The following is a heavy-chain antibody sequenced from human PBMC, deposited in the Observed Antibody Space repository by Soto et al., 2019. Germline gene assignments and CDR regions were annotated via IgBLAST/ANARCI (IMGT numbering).Heavy chain of an antibody. CDR2: IYYSGST. CDR3: ARELFGRSVWFDP. V-gene: IGHV4-59*01. CDR1: GGSISSYY. J-gene: IGHJ5*02. Sequence: SETLSLTCTVSGGSISSYYWSWIRQPPGKGLEWIWFIYYSGSTNYNPSLKSRVTISVDTSKNQFSLKLSSVTAADTAMYYCARELFGRSVWFDPWGQGTLVTVSS. D-gene: IGHD3-10*01.